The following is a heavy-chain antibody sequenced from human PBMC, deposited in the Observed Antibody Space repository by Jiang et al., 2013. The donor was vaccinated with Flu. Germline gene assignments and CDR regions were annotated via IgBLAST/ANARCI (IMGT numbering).Heavy chain of an antibody. J-gene: IGHJ4*02. CDR2: IYYTGSP. Sequence: GPGLVKPSQTLSLTCTVSGVSVSGGDYYWSWIRQPPGKGLEWLGYIYYTGSPYYNPSLKSQVTISIDTSKNQFSLKLSSVTAADTAVYYCASIYYYGSGSPFDYWGQGVLVTVSS. CDR3: ASIYYYGSGSPFDY. D-gene: IGHD3-10*01. V-gene: IGHV4-30-4*01. CDR1: GVSVSGGDYY.